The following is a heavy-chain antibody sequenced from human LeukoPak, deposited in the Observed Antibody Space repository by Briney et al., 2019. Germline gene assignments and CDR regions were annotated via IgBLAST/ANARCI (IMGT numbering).Heavy chain of an antibody. D-gene: IGHD5-12*01. V-gene: IGHV5-51*01. Sequence: GESLKISCKGSGYSFTSYWIGWVRQMPGKCLEWMGIIYHGDSDTRYSPSFQGHVTISADKSISTAYLQWSSLKASDTAMYYCARPPSGYSGYDSYFDYWGQGTLVTVSS. CDR2: IYHGDSDT. CDR3: ARPPSGYSGYDSYFDY. CDR1: GYSFTSYW. J-gene: IGHJ4*02.